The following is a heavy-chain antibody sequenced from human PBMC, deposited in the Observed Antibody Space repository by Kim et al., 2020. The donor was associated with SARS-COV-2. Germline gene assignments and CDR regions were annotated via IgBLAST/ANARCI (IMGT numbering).Heavy chain of an antibody. D-gene: IGHD3-10*01. CDR1: GFTFSNAW. V-gene: IGHV3-15*01. CDR3: TTDSLDVWFGEFRYFDY. J-gene: IGHJ4*02. Sequence: GGSLRLSCAASGFTFSNAWMSWVRQAPGKGLEWVGRIKSKTDGGTTDYAAPVKGRFTISRDDSKNTLYLQMNSLKTEDTAVYYCTTDSLDVWFGEFRYFDYWGQGTLVTVSS. CDR2: IKSKTDGGTT.